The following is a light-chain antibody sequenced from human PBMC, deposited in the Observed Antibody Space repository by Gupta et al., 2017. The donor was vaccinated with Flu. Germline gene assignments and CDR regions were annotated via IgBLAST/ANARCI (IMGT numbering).Light chain of an antibody. CDR1: SSNIGSNS. J-gene: IGLJ2*01. V-gene: IGLV1-44*01. Sequence: SVLTPPPSPSGTPGHRVTLSCSVSSSNIGSNSVNWYQQFPRTAPRLLIYSNNRRPSGVPDRFSCSKSGTSASRAISGLQSDDEADYYCAALDDSLNGPVFGGGTRVTVL. CDR3: AALDDSLNGPV. CDR2: SNN.